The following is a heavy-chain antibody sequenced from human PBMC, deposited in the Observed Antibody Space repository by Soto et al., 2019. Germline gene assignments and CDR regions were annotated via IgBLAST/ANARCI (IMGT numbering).Heavy chain of an antibody. CDR1: GGTFSSYA. D-gene: IGHD5-18*01. V-gene: IGHV1-69*13. Sequence: ASVKVSCKASGGTFSSYAISWVRQAPGQGLEWMGGIIPIFGTANYAQKFQGRVTITADESTSTAYMELSSLRSEDTAVYYCARHGGYSYGFRVSGMDVWGQGTXVTVSS. CDR3: ARHGGYSYGFRVSGMDV. CDR2: IIPIFGTA. J-gene: IGHJ6*02.